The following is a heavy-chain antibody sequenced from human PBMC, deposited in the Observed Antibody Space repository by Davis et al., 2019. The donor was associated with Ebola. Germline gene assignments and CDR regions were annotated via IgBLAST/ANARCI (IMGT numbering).Heavy chain of an antibody. CDR2: ISAYNGNT. CDR1: GYTFTSYG. J-gene: IGHJ6*02. Sequence: ASVKVFCKASGYTFTSYGISWVRQAPGQGLEWMGWISAYNGNTNYAQKLQGRVTMTTDTSTSTAYMELRSLRSEDTAVYYCASPEGYCSSTSCYGGDYYGMDVWGQGTTVTVSS. CDR3: ASPEGYCSSTSCYGGDYYGMDV. D-gene: IGHD2-2*01. V-gene: IGHV1-18*01.